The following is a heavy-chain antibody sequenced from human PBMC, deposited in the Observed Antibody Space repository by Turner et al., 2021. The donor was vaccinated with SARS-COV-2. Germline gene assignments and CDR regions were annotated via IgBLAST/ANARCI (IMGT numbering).Heavy chain of an antibody. Sequence: QVQLVEPGGGVVLPGRSLRLSCASSAFTFSSYAMNWVRQAPGKGLEWVAVIWYAGSYKYYADSLKGQFTISRDNSKNTLYLQMNSLRAEYTALYYCARDGGTGTTFPFFDYWGQGTLVTVSS. J-gene: IGHJ4*02. D-gene: IGHD1-7*01. CDR2: IWYAGSYK. CDR1: AFTFSSYA. V-gene: IGHV3-33*01. CDR3: ARDGGTGTTFPFFDY.